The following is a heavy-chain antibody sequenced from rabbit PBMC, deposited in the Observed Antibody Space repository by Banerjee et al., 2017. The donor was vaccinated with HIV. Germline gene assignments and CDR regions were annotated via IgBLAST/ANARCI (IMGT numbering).Heavy chain of an antibody. CDR3: ARDLAGVIGWNFNL. D-gene: IGHD4-1*01. J-gene: IGHJ4*01. CDR2: INTVSGDT. V-gene: IGHV1S45*01. CDR1: GIDFSRCG. Sequence: QEQLEESGGGLVKPEGSLTLSCKASGIDFSRCGISWVRQAPGKGLEWIACINTVSGDTVYAAWAKGRFPISKASWTTVTLQMTSLTAADTASYFCARDLAGVIGWNFNLWGPGTLSPS.